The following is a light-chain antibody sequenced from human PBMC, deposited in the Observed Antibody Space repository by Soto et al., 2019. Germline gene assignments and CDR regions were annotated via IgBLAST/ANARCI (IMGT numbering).Light chain of an antibody. V-gene: IGKV1-5*01. J-gene: IGKJ2*01. Sequence: DFQMTQSPSTLSASVGDRVTITCRASQSISSWMAWYQQKPGKATKLLIFDASSLEGGVPSRFSGSGTGTEFALTISSLQPDDSATYYCQEYNGYSTFGQGT. CDR2: DAS. CDR1: QSISSW. CDR3: QEYNGYST.